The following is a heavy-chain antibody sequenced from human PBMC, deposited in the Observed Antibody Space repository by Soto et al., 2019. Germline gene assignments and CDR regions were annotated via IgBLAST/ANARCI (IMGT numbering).Heavy chain of an antibody. Sequence: EVQLAESGGGLAQPGGSMRLSCAASGFTLSGYAMDWVRQAPGKGLEYVSGISSNGVGTYYANSVQGRFTISRDNSKNTVYLQLGSLRPEDMAVYYCAGRARPDFYYMDVWGKGPTVTVS. CDR2: ISSNGVGT. V-gene: IGHV3-64*01. J-gene: IGHJ6*03. CDR3: AGRARPDFYYMDV. D-gene: IGHD6-6*01. CDR1: GFTLSGYA.